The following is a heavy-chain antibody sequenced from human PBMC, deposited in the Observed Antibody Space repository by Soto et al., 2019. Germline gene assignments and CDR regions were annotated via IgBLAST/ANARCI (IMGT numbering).Heavy chain of an antibody. Sequence: QVLLVQSGAEVKKPGASVKVSCKASGYTFTTYYMHWVRQAPGQGLEWMGVINPSGDSTTYAQKFRGRFSMTRDMSTDTLFMELSSLRSEDTAVYYCARDWEFGYWGQGTLVTVSS. CDR1: GYTFTTYY. CDR3: ARDWEFGY. J-gene: IGHJ4*02. D-gene: IGHD3-10*01. CDR2: INPSGDST. V-gene: IGHV1-46*01.